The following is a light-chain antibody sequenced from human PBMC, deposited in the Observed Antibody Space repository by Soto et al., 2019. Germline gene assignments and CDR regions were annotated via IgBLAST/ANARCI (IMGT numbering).Light chain of an antibody. V-gene: IGLV2-14*03. CDR2: DVS. Sequence: QSALTQAASVSGSPGQSITISCTGTISDVGGYNFVSWYQQYPGKAPKLMICDVSNRPSGVSNRFSGSKSGNTASLTISGLQAEDEADYYCSSFTGSNYVFGTGTKVTVL. CDR1: ISDVGGYNF. J-gene: IGLJ1*01. CDR3: SSFTGSNYV.